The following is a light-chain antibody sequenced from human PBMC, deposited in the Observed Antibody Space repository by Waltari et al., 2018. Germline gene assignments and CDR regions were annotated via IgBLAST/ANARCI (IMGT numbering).Light chain of an antibody. CDR2: NVS. J-gene: IGLJ2*01. Sequence: QSALAQPASVSGSPGESINLPFTGRFSDLGAFDLVPSYQQHPGRAPRLIIRNVSQRPSGVPHRFSGSKSGNTASLTIFSLRSEDESLYFCSSFTTGSTGLFGGGTKLTVL. CDR1: FSDLGAFDL. CDR3: SSFTTGSTGL. V-gene: IGLV2-14*01.